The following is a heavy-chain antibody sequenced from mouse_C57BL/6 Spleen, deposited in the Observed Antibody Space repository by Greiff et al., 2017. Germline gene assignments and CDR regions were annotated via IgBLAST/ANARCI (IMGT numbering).Heavy chain of an antibody. CDR1: GYTFTDYY. Sequence: VQLQQSGPELVKPGASVKISCKASGYTFTDYYMNWVKQSHGKSLEWIGDINPNNGGTSYNQKFKGKATLTVDKSSSTAYMELRSLTSEDSAVYYCAGYDAVAYWGQGTLVTVSA. D-gene: IGHD2-3*01. J-gene: IGHJ3*01. CDR2: INPNNGGT. V-gene: IGHV1-26*01. CDR3: AGYDAVAY.